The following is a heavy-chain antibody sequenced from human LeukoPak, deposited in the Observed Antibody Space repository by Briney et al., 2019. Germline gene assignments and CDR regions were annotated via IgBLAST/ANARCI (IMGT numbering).Heavy chain of an antibody. Sequence: GGSLLLSCAASGFTFSSYSMNWVRQAPGEGLEWVSSISSSSSYIYYADSVKGRSTISRDNAKNSLYLQMNSVRAEDTAGDYCVRVICTSTSCYGVGSGDYWGQGTLVTVSS. CDR2: ISSSSSYI. V-gene: IGHV3-21*01. CDR1: GFTFSSYS. CDR3: VRVICTSTSCYGVGSGDY. J-gene: IGHJ4*02. D-gene: IGHD2-2*01.